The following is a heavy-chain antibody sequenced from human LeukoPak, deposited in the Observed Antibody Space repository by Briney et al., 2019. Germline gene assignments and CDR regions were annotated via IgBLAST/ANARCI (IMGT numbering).Heavy chain of an antibody. V-gene: IGHV1-18*01. D-gene: IGHD6-6*01. J-gene: IGHJ2*01. CDR2: ISAYNGNT. CDR3: ARVKEYSRSYWYFDL. CDR1: GYTFTSYG. Sequence: ASVKVSCKASGYTFTSYGISWVRQAPGQGLEWMGWISAYNGNTNYAQKLQGRVTMTTDTSTSTAYMELRSLRSDDTAVYYCARVKEYSRSYWYFDLWGRGTLVTVSS.